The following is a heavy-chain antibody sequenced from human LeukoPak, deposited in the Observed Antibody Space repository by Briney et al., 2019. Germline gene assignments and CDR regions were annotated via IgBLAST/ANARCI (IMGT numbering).Heavy chain of an antibody. Sequence: ASVKVSCKASGFTFTSSAMQWVRQARGQRLEWIGWIVVGSGNTNYAQEFQERVTITRDMSTSTAYMELSSLRSEDTAVYYCAAGDFRFLEWSYYFDYWGQGTLVTVSS. V-gene: IGHV1-58*02. CDR2: IVVGSGNT. CDR1: GFTFTSSA. J-gene: IGHJ4*02. CDR3: AAGDFRFLEWSYYFDY. D-gene: IGHD3-3*01.